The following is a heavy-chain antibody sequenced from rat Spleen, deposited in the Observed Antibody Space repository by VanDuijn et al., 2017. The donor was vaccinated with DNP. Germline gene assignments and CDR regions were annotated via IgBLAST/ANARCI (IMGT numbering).Heavy chain of an antibody. D-gene: IGHD1-9*01. J-gene: IGHJ1*01. CDR1: GYSITSNY. V-gene: IGHV3-1*01. CDR2: ISYSGIT. CDR3: ARGVSSYYGYNSYWYFDF. Sequence: EVQLQESGSGLVKPSQSLALTCSVTGYSITSNYWGWIRKFPGNKMEWIGHISYSGITTYNPSLKSRISIIRDTSKNHFFLQLSSVTTEDTATYYCARGVSSYYGYNSYWYFDFWGPGTMVTVSS.